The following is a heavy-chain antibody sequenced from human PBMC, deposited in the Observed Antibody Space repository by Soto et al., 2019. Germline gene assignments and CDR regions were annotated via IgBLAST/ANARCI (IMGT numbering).Heavy chain of an antibody. V-gene: IGHV4-34*01. Sequence: QVQLQQWGAGLLKPSETLSLTCAVYGGSFSGYYWSWIRQPPGKGLEWIGEINHSGSTNYNPSLKSRVTISVDTSKNQFSLKLSSVTAADTAVYYCARKLLGYCSSTSCYSYYYYYYMDVWGKGTTVTVSS. D-gene: IGHD2-2*01. CDR3: ARKLLGYCSSTSCYSYYYYYYMDV. CDR2: INHSGST. CDR1: GGSFSGYY. J-gene: IGHJ6*03.